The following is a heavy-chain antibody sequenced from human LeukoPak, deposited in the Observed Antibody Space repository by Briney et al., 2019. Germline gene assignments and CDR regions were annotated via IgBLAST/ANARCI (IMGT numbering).Heavy chain of an antibody. CDR3: AKDPMTAMIYYFEF. Sequence: GGSLSPACAASGFTFSSYSMRWARQAPGKGLEWVSAISGSDGSTYYADSVKGRFTISRDNSKNTLYLQMNSLRAEDTAVYYCAKDPMTAMIYYFEFWGQGTLVTVSS. J-gene: IGHJ4*02. CDR2: ISGSDGST. D-gene: IGHD2-21*02. CDR1: GFTFSSYS. V-gene: IGHV3-23*01.